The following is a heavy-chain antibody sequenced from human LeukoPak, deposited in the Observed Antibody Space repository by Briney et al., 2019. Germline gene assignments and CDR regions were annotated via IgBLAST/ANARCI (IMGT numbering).Heavy chain of an antibody. CDR3: ARVNVDTAIRSNYYYYMDV. D-gene: IGHD5-18*01. Sequence: ASVKVSCKASGYTFTSYDINWVRQAPGQGLEWMGIINPSGGSTSYAQKFQGRVTMTRDTSTSTVYMELSSLRSEDTAVYYCARVNVDTAIRSNYYYYMDVWGKGTTVTVSS. CDR2: INPSGGST. J-gene: IGHJ6*03. V-gene: IGHV1-46*01. CDR1: GYTFTSYD.